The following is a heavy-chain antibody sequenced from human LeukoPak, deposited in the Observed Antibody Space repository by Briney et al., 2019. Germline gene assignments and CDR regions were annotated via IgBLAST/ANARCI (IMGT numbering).Heavy chain of an antibody. J-gene: IGHJ5*02. D-gene: IGHD3-3*01. CDR2: IYTSGST. CDR1: GGSISSYY. CDR3: AREVESGWFDP. V-gene: IGHV4-4*07. Sequence: SETLSLTCTVSGGSISSYYWSWLRQPAGKGLEWIGHIYTSGSTNSTPSLNTRVTMSLDTSKNQFSLKLSSVTAADTAVYYCAREVESGWFDPWGQGTLVTVSS.